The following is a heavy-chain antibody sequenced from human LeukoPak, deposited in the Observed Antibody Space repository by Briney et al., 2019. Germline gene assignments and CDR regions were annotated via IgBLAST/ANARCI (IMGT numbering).Heavy chain of an antibody. V-gene: IGHV1-69*13. J-gene: IGHJ3*01. CDR2: IIPIYGTA. D-gene: IGHD3-22*01. CDR3: ATDLAKKYDSTGLDAFDV. CDR1: GGAFSISA. Sequence: SVKVSCKSSGGAFSISAINWVRQAPRQGPEWMGGIIPIYGTANYVQKFQDRVTITADESTSTVYMELSSLRSEDTALYYCATDLAKKYDSTGLDAFDVWGQGTMVIVSS.